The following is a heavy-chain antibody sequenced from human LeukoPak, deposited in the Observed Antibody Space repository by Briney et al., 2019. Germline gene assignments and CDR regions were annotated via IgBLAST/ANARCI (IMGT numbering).Heavy chain of an antibody. CDR2: ISSSSSYI. CDR1: GFTFRSYS. V-gene: IGHV3-21*01. Sequence: GGSLRLSCAASGFTFRSYSMNWVRQAPGKGLEWVSSISSSSSYIYYAASVKGRFTISRDNAKNSLYLQMNGLRAENTAVYYCARDVALRRTSRFDYWGQGTLVTVSS. CDR3: ARDVALRRTSRFDY. J-gene: IGHJ4*02. D-gene: IGHD2-2*01.